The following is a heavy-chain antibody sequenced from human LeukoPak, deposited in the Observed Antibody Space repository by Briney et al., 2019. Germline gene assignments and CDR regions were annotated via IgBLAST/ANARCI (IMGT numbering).Heavy chain of an antibody. Sequence: GGSLRLSCAASGFTFSSYEMNWVRQAPGKGREWVSYISSSGSTIYYADSVKGRFTISRDNAKNSLYLQMNSPRAEDTAVYYCARDKYSSGWYSGLFDYWGQGTLVTVSS. D-gene: IGHD6-19*01. V-gene: IGHV3-48*03. CDR2: ISSSGSTI. CDR3: ARDKYSSGWYSGLFDY. J-gene: IGHJ4*02. CDR1: GFTFSSYE.